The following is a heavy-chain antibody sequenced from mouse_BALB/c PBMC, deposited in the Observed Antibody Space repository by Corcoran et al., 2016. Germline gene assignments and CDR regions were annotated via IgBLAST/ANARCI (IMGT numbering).Heavy chain of an antibody. V-gene: IGHV1S136*01. J-gene: IGHJ3*01. CDR1: GYTFTSYV. CDR3: ARSVTTWVAY. D-gene: IGHD2-1*01. CDR2: INPYNDGT. Sequence: EVQLQQSGPELVKPGASVKMSCKASGYTFTSYVMHWVKQKPGQGLEWIGYINPYNDGTKYNEKLKGKATLTSDQSSSTAYMELSSLTSEDAAVYDCARSVTTWVAYGGQGTLVTVSA.